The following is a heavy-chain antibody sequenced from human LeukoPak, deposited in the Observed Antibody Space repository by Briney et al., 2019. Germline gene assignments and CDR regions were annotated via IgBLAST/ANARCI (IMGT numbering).Heavy chain of an antibody. CDR1: GGSISSGDYF. CDR3: ARDLSGWVTGAFDI. D-gene: IGHD6-19*01. V-gene: IGHV4-61*08. Sequence: PSETLSLTCTVSGGSISSGDYFWTWIRQPPGKGLEYIGYIYYSGSTNYNPSLKSRVTISVDTSKNQFSLKLSSVTAADTAVYYCARDLSGWVTGAFDIWGQGTMVTVSS. J-gene: IGHJ3*02. CDR2: IYYSGST.